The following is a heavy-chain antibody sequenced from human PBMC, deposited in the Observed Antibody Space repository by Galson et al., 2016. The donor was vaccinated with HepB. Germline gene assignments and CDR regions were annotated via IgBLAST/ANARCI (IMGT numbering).Heavy chain of an antibody. CDR1: GGSISSDYY. CDR2: ISHSGYT. V-gene: IGHV4-30-2*06. D-gene: IGHD4-17*01. CDR3: ARDAWDDDLKSNDGFDI. Sequence: TLSLTCIVSGGSISSDYYWGWIRQSLGKGLEWIGYISHSGYTHYNPPLKSRVTISEDRSENQFSLKLSSVTAADTAVYYCARDAWDDDLKSNDGFDIWGQGTMVTVSS. J-gene: IGHJ3*02.